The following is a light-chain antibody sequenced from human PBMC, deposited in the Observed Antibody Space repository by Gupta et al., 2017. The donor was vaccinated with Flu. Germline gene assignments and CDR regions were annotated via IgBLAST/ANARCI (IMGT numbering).Light chain of an antibody. V-gene: IGKV3-11*01. CDR3: QQRSNWPQYT. Sequence: EIVLTQSPATLSLSPGERATLSCRASQSVSSYLAWYQQKPGQAPRLLIYDASNRATGIPARFSGSGSGTDSTLTISSLEPEDFAVYYCQQRSNWPQYTFGQGTKLEIK. J-gene: IGKJ2*01. CDR2: DAS. CDR1: QSVSSY.